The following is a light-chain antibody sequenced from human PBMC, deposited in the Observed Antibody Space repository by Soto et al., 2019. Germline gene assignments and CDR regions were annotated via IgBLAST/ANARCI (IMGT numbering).Light chain of an antibody. CDR3: SSYTTSYTQV. CDR2: EVS. Sequence: QSALTQPASVSGSPGQSITISCTGTSSDVGGYNYVSWYQHHPGKAPKLMVYEVSNRPSGVSNRFSGSKSGTTASLTISGLQAEDDADYYCSSYTTSYTQVFGGGTKLTVL. CDR1: SSDVGGYNY. J-gene: IGLJ3*02. V-gene: IGLV2-14*01.